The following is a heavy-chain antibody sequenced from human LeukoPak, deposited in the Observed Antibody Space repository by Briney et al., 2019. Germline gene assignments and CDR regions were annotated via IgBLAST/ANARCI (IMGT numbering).Heavy chain of an antibody. Sequence: ASVNDSCMASLYTLTSYYMHWVRQAPGQGLEWMGWINPNSGGTNYAQKFQGRVTMTRDTSISTAYMELSRLRSDDTAVYYCARDVRRSNYYYYYMDVWGKGTTVTISS. D-gene: IGHD2/OR15-2a*01. CDR2: INPNSGGT. V-gene: IGHV1-2*02. J-gene: IGHJ6*03. CDR1: LYTLTSYY. CDR3: ARDVRRSNYYYYYMDV.